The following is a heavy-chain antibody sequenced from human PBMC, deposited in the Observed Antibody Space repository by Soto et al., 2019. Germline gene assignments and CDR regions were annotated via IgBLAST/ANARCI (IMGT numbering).Heavy chain of an antibody. D-gene: IGHD2-15*01. J-gene: IGHJ3*02. V-gene: IGHV1-8*01. CDR1: GYTFTSYD. Sequence: ASVKVSCKASGYTFTSYDINWVRQATGQGLEWMGWMNPNSGNKGYAQKFQGRVTMTRNTSISTAYMELSSLRSEDTALYYCFSCSGGSCYAFDIWGQGTMVTVSS. CDR2: MNPNSGNK. CDR3: FSCSGGSCYAFDI.